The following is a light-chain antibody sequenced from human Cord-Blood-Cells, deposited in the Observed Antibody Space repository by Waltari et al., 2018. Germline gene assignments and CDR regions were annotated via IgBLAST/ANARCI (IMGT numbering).Light chain of an antibody. Sequence: DIQLTQSPSFLSASVGDRVTITCRASQGISSYLAWYQQKPGKAPKLLIYAASTLQSGVPSRFSGSGFGTEFTLTISSLQPEDFATYYCQQLNSYPPLSPLTFGGGTKVEIK. J-gene: IGKJ4*01. CDR1: QGISSY. CDR3: QQLNSYPPLSPLT. CDR2: AAS. V-gene: IGKV1-9*01.